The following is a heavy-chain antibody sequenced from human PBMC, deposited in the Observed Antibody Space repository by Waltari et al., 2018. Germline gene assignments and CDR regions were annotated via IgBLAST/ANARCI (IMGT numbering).Heavy chain of an antibody. D-gene: IGHD3-22*01. CDR2: IYHSGST. J-gene: IGHJ4*02. CDR1: GYSISSGYY. V-gene: IGHV4-38-2*02. CDR3: ARDRGYYYDSSGYPYFDY. Sequence: QVQLQESGPGLVKPSETLSLTCTVSGYSISSGYYWGWIRQPPGKGLEWIGSIYHSGSTYYNPSLKSRVTLSVDTSKNQFSLKLSSVTAADTAVYYCARDRGYYYDSSGYPYFDYWGQGNLVTVSS.